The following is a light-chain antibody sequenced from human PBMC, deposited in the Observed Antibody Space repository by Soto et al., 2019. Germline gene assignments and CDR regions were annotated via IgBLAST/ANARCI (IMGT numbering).Light chain of an antibody. CDR2: DVN. J-gene: IGLJ1*01. V-gene: IGLV2-14*03. Sequence: QSALTQPASVSGSPGQSITISCTGTSSDVGAYNFVSWYQQHPGKAPKLIIYDVNNRPSEVSNRFSGSKSGNTASLTISGLHAEDEGDYYCSSFTTGVNYVCGIGTKVTVL. CDR1: SSDVGAYNF. CDR3: SSFTTGVNYV.